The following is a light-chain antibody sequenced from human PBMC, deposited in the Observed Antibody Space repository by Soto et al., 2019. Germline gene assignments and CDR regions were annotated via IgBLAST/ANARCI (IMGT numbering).Light chain of an antibody. CDR2: EGS. Sequence: QSALTQPASVSGSPGQWITISCTGTSSDVGSYKFVSWYQQHPVKAPKLMIYEGSKRPSGVSNRFSGSKSGNTASLTISGLQAEDEADYYCCSYAGSSTLVFGGGTKVTVL. CDR3: CSYAGSSTLV. CDR1: SSDVGSYKF. J-gene: IGLJ2*01. V-gene: IGLV2-23*01.